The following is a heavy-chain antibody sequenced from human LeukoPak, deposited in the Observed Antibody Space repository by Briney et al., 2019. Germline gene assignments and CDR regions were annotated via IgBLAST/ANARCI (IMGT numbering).Heavy chain of an antibody. CDR1: GGSISSSSYY. J-gene: IGHJ3*02. V-gene: IGHV4-39*07. Sequence: PSETLSLTCTVSGGSISSSSYYWGWIRQPPGKGPEWIVSMYYSGSTFYNPSLKSRVTISVDRSKNQFSLKLSSVTAADTAVYYCARAKIYTYYYDSSGSGAFDIWGQGTMVTVSS. CDR2: MYYSGST. D-gene: IGHD3-22*01. CDR3: ARAKIYTYYYDSSGSGAFDI.